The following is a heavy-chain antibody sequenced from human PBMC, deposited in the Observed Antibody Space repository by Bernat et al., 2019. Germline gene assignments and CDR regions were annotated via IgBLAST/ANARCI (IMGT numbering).Heavy chain of an antibody. V-gene: IGHV1-8*01. CDR2: MNPNSGNT. D-gene: IGHD6-19*01. Sequence: QVQLVQSGAEVKKPGASVKVSCKASGYTFTSYDINWVRQATGQGLEWMGWMNPNSGNTGYAQKFQGRVTMTRNTSISTAYMELSSLRSEDTAVYYCARGVYSSGWYPQYGMDVWGQGTTVTVSS. CDR3: ARGVYSSGWYPQYGMDV. J-gene: IGHJ6*02. CDR1: GYTFTSYD.